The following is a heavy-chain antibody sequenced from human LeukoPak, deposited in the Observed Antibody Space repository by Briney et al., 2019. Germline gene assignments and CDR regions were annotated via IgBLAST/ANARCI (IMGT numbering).Heavy chain of an antibody. D-gene: IGHD3-16*01. Sequence: GGSLRLSCVASGFRFSSCWMNWVRQAPGKGLEWVANIKPDGSEKNYVDSVKGRFTISRDNAENTLYLQMNSLRVEDTAVYYCVRGGFMHAFDVWGQGTKVTVSS. V-gene: IGHV3-7*01. J-gene: IGHJ3*01. CDR2: IKPDGSEK. CDR1: GFRFSSCW. CDR3: VRGGFMHAFDV.